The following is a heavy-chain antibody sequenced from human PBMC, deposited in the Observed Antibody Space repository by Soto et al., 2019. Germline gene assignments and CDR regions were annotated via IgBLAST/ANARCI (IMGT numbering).Heavy chain of an antibody. J-gene: IGHJ6*01. V-gene: IGHV3-23*01. CDR2: INSAGGST. D-gene: IGHD1-7*01. CDR3: AKEPATIDHYYPIEV. CDR1: GLSFSKYA. Sequence: GGSLRLSCVASGLSFSKYALSWVRQAPGKGLEWVSSINSAGGSTYYADSAKGRFTISRDNSKNALYLQMNSLRVDDTAVYYCAKEPATIDHYYPIEVWGQGTTVTVPS.